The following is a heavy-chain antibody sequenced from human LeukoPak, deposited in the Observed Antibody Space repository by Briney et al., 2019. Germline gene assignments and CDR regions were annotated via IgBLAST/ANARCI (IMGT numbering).Heavy chain of an antibody. CDR2: IYPGDSDT. V-gene: IGHV5-51*01. D-gene: IGHD1-26*01. CDR1: GNIFTGYW. J-gene: IGHJ6*03. CDR3: VRVGVGASASDYHFYYMDV. Sequence: GESLKISCKGSGNIFTGYWIGWVRQMPGKGLEWMGIIYPGDSDTRYSPSFQGQVTISADKSISTAYLQWSSLKASDTAVYYCVRVGVGASASDYHFYYMDVWGKGTTVTISS.